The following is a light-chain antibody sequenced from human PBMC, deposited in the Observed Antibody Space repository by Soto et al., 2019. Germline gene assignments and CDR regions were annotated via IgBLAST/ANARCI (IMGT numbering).Light chain of an antibody. CDR2: GAS. CDR3: QQYKNWPPRT. V-gene: IGKV3-15*01. J-gene: IGKJ2*01. Sequence: EIVMTQSPATLSVSPGERATLSCRASQSISNNLAWYQQKPGQAPSLLIYGASTRATGIPARFSGSGSGTEFTLTISSLQSEDSAVYYCQQYKNWPPRTFGQGTKLEIK. CDR1: QSISNN.